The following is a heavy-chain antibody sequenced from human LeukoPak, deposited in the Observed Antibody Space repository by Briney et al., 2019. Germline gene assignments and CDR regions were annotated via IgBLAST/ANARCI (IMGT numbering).Heavy chain of an antibody. V-gene: IGHV4-59*01. Sequence: SKTLSLTCTVSGGPISSYYWSWIRQPPGKGLEYIGYISYSGTTSYNPSLKSRVAIAVDTSKNQFSLKLSSVTAADTAVYYCARDKGLPQAFDIWGQGTMVTVSS. CDR1: GGPISSYY. J-gene: IGHJ3*02. CDR2: ISYSGTT. D-gene: IGHD5/OR15-5a*01. CDR3: ARDKGLPQAFDI.